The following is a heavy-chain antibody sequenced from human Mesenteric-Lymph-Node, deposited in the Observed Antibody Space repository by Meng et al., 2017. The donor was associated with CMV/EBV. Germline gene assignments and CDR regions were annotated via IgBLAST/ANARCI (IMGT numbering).Heavy chain of an antibody. CDR1: GFIFDNHD. Sequence: GESLKISCAASGFIFDNHDMNWVRQAPGKGLEWVSTIKWNGGSTGYADSVKGRFTISRDNAKNSLYLQMNSLRAEDTALYHCARRGTTGYYFDYWGQGALVTVSS. J-gene: IGHJ4*02. CDR2: IKWNGGST. CDR3: ARRGTTGYYFDY. V-gene: IGHV3-20*01. D-gene: IGHD3-9*01.